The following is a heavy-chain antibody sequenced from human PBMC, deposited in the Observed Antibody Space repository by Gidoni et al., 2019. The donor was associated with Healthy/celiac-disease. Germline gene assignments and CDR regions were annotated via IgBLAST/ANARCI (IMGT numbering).Heavy chain of an antibody. Sequence: QVQLVQSGAEVKKPGSSVKVSCKASGGTFSSYAISWVRQAPGQGLEWMGGIIPIFGTANYAQKFQGRVTITADESTSTAYMELSSLRSEDTAVYYCARERNRNYYDSSGYYVGMDYWGQGTLVTVSS. D-gene: IGHD3-22*01. CDR1: GGTFSSYA. J-gene: IGHJ4*02. CDR3: ARERNRNYYDSSGYYVGMDY. CDR2: IIPIFGTA. V-gene: IGHV1-69*01.